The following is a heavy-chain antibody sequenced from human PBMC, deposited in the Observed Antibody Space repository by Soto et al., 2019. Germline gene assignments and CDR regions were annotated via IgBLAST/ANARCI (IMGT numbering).Heavy chain of an antibody. J-gene: IGHJ6*03. D-gene: IGHD6-19*01. CDR3: AKTSLGSRGWYVDYYYYYYMDV. CDR1: GFTFSSYA. CDR2: ISGSGGST. Sequence: EVQLLESGGGLVQPGGSLRLSCAASGFTFSSYAMSWVRQAPGKGLEWVSAISGSGGSTYYADSVKGRFTISRDNSKNTLYLQMNSLRAEDTAVYYCAKTSLGSRGWYVDYYYYYYMDVWGKGTTFTVSS. V-gene: IGHV3-23*01.